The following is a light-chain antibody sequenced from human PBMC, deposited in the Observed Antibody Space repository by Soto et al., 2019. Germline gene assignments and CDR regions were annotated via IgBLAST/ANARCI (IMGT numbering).Light chain of an antibody. CDR2: CAS. CDR3: QQYNNWPPMYT. J-gene: IGKJ2*01. V-gene: IGKV3-15*01. CDR1: QSVSSN. Sequence: EIVMTQSPATLSVSPGERATLSCRASQSVSSNLAWYQQKPGQAPRLLIYCASTRATGIPARFSGSGSGTEFTLTISSLQSEDFAVYDYQQYNNWPPMYTFGQGTKLEIK.